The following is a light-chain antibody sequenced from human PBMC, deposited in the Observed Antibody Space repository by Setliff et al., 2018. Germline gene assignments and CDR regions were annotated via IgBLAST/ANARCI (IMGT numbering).Light chain of an antibody. CDR1: SSDIGRYDF. V-gene: IGLV2-14*03. CDR2: SVN. J-gene: IGLJ2*01. Sequence: QSALTQPASVSGSPAQSITISCTGTSSDIGRYDFVSWYQHLPGKAPQLLIFSVNNRPSQISDRFSASKSGDTASLTISGLQAEDEAVYYCCSYTPAMGFVFGGGTKVTVL. CDR3: CSYTPAMGFV.